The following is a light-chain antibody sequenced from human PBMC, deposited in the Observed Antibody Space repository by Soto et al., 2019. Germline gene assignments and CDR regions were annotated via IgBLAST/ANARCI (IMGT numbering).Light chain of an antibody. CDR2: GAS. V-gene: IGKV3-20*01. CDR1: QSVSSSY. Sequence: EIVLTQSPGTLSLSPGERATLSCRASQSVSSSYLAWYQQKPCQAPRLLIYGASSRATGIPDRFSGSGSGPDFTLTISRLEPEDFAVYYCQQYGNSPWTFGQGTTVQIK. J-gene: IGKJ1*01. CDR3: QQYGNSPWT.